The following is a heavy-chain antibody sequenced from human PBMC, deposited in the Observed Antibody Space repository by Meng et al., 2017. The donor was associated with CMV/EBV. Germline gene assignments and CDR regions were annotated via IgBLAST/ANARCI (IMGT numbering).Heavy chain of an antibody. D-gene: IGHD6-19*01. CDR2: ISYDGSNK. V-gene: IGHV3-30*04. CDR3: AREYSSGWRRYYYYGMDV. J-gene: IGHJ6*02. CDR1: GFTYSSYA. Sequence: GESLKISCAASGFTYSSYAMHWVRQAPGKGLEWVAVISYDGSNKYYADSVKGRFTISRDNSKNTQYLQMNSLRAEDTAVYYCAREYSSGWRRYYYYGMDVWGQGTTVTVSS.